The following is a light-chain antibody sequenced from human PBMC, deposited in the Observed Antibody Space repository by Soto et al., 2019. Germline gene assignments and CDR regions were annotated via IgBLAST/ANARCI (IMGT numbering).Light chain of an antibody. V-gene: IGLV2-23*01. CDR1: SSDVGSYNL. CDR2: EGS. J-gene: IGLJ3*02. CDR3: CSYAGSSTWV. Sequence: QSALTQPASVSGSPGQSITISCTGTSSDVGSYNLVSWYQQHPGKAPKLMIYEGSKRPPGVSNRFSGSKSGNTASLTISGLQAVDEADYYCCSYAGSSTWVFGGGTKLTVL.